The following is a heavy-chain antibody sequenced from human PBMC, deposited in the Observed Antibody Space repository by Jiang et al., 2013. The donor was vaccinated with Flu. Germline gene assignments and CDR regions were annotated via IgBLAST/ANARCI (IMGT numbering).Heavy chain of an antibody. CDR1: GFTFSSYW. Sequence: SGFTFSSYWMTWVRQAPGKGLEWVANIKQDGIEKNYVDSVKGRFTISRDNAKNSLYLQMNSLRAEDTAVYYCAKDDRGWFDPWGQGTLVTVSS. D-gene: IGHD1-14*01. CDR3: AKDDRGWFDP. J-gene: IGHJ5*02. V-gene: IGHV3-7*03. CDR2: IKQDGIEK.